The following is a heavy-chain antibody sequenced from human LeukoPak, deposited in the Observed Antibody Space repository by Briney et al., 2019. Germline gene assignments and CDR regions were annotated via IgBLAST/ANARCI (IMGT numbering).Heavy chain of an antibody. CDR3: ARVVYSGYDFRGAMDV. D-gene: IGHD5-12*01. CDR1: GGSFSGYY. J-gene: IGHJ6*03. V-gene: IGHV4-34*01. Sequence: SETLSLTCAVYGGSFSGYYWSWIRQPPGKGLEWIGEINHSGSTNYNPSLKSRVTISVDTSKNQFSLKLSSVTAADTAVYYCARVVYSGYDFRGAMDVRGKGTTVTVSS. CDR2: INHSGST.